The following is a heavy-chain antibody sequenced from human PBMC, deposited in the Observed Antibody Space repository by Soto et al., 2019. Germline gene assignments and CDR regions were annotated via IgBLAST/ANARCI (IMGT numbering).Heavy chain of an antibody. Sequence: GGSLRLSCAASEFTFRSYWMHWVRQSPGKGLVWVSGISGSGGSTYYADSVKGRFTISRDNSKNTLYLQMNSLRAEDTAVYYCAKYPWRTYYYGMDVWGQGTTVTVSS. J-gene: IGHJ6*02. CDR2: ISGSGGST. V-gene: IGHV3-23*01. CDR3: AKYPWRTYYYGMDV. CDR1: EFTFRSYW.